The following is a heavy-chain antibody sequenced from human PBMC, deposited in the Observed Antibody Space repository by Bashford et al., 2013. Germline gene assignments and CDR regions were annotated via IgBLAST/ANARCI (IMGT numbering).Heavy chain of an antibody. J-gene: IGHJ4*02. V-gene: IGHV3-23*01. Sequence: VRQAPGKGLEWVSTISGSGSSTFYADSVKGRFTISRDNSKNTLYLQVNSLRAEDTAVYYCAKDRALMVYHFDYWGQGTLVTVSS. D-gene: IGHD2-8*01. CDR2: ISGSGSST. CDR3: AKDRALMVYHFDY.